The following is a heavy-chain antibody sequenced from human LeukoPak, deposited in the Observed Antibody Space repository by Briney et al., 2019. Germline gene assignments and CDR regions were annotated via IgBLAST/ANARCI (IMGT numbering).Heavy chain of an antibody. D-gene: IGHD3-10*01. V-gene: IGHV4-59*08. CDR2: IYYSGST. Sequence: SETLSLTCTVSDGSISSYYWSWIRQPPGKGLEWIGYIYYSGSTNYNPSLKSRVTISVDTSKNQFSLKLSSVTAADTAVYYCARHFGFGDAFDIWGQGTMVTVSS. J-gene: IGHJ3*02. CDR3: ARHFGFGDAFDI. CDR1: DGSISSYY.